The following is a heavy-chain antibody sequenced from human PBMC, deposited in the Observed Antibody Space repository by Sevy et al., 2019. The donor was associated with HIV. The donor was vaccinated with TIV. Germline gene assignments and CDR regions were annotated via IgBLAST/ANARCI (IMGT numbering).Heavy chain of an antibody. CDR1: GFSISTHA. CDR2: ISATDGST. J-gene: IGHJ4*02. D-gene: IGHD5-18*01. Sequence: GGSLRLSCGASGFSISTHAMNWVRQAPGRGLEWISGISATDGSTHYADSVKGRFTISRDNSKNTVHLQMNSLRAEDTALYYCAAGDTAFLADLDFWGQGTLVTVST. CDR3: AAGDTAFLADLDF. V-gene: IGHV3-23*01.